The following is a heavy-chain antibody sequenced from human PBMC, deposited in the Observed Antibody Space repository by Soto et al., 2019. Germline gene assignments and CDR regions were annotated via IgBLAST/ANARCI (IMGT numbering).Heavy chain of an antibody. D-gene: IGHD4-17*01. CDR2: VFHSGSS. Sequence: SETLSLTCTVSGASVTGFYWSWIRQPPGKGLEWIGYVFHSGSSNYNPSLKSRLTISVDTSKSQFSLNLSSVTAADTAVYYCASYAKGDYFDYWGQGTLVTVSS. CDR1: GASVTGFY. V-gene: IGHV4-59*08. CDR3: ASYAKGDYFDY. J-gene: IGHJ4*02.